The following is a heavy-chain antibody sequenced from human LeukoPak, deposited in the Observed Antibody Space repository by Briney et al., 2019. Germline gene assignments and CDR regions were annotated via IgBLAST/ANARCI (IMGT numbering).Heavy chain of an antibody. CDR3: ARVNIPAAGFGFDY. CDR2: IYYSGST. Sequence: SETLSLTCTVSGGSISSYYWTWIRQHPGKGLEWIGYIYYSGSTYYNPSLKSRVTISVYTSKNQFSLKLSSVTAPDTALYYCARVNIPAAGFGFDYWGQGTLVTVSS. CDR1: GGSISSYY. V-gene: IGHV4-59*06. D-gene: IGHD6-13*01. J-gene: IGHJ4*02.